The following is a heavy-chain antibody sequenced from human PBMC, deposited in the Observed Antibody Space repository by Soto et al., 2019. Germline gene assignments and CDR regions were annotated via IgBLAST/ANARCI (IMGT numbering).Heavy chain of an antibody. CDR1: GGSISSSSYY. CDR2: IYYSGNT. J-gene: IGHJ5*01. D-gene: IGHD2-21*02. Sequence: SETLSLTCTVAGGSISSSSYYWVWIRQPPGKGLELIGNIYYSGNTYYNPSLKSRVTTAVDTSKNQFSLRLSSVTAADTAVYYCARHVYEFDNGDNNWFDSCGQGTLVTVSS. V-gene: IGHV4-39*01. CDR3: ARHVYEFDNGDNNWFDS.